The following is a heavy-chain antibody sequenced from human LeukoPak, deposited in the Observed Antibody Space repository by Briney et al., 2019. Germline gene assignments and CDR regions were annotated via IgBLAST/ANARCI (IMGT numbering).Heavy chain of an antibody. CDR3: AKDLPPYSGYDSLTLDY. Sequence: GGSLRLSCAASGFTFSSYGMHWVRQAPGKGLEWVAFIRYDGSNKYYADSVKGRFTISRDNSKSTLYLQMNSLRAEDTAVYYCAKDLPPYSGYDSLTLDYWGQGTLVTVSS. CDR2: IRYDGSNK. V-gene: IGHV3-30*02. J-gene: IGHJ4*02. CDR1: GFTFSSYG. D-gene: IGHD5-12*01.